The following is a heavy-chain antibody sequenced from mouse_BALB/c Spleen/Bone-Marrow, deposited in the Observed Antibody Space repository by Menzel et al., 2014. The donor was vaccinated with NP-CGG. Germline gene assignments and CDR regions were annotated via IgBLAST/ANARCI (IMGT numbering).Heavy chain of an antibody. CDR1: GYTFTSYW. CDR3: ARALGDGYYYAMDY. CDR2: IDPSDSET. V-gene: IGHV1-69*02. J-gene: IGHJ4*01. Sequence: QVQLQQPGAELVKPGAPVKLPCKASGYTFTSYWMNWVKQRPGQGLEWIGRIDPSDSETHYNQKFKDKATLTVDKSSSTAYIQVSSLTSEDSAVYHCARALGDGYYYAMDYWGQGTSVTVSS. D-gene: IGHD2-3*01.